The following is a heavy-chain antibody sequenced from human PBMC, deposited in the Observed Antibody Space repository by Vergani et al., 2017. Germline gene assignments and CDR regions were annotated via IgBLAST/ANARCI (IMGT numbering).Heavy chain of an antibody. Sequence: VQLQESGPRLVKPSETLSLICSVSGYSISSGYFWGWIRQSPGKGLEWLGTIDRTGRTHLSPSLKSRLTISVDTTKNQFSLRLTSATAADTAVYFCARDGISPAEIDPKNAFHVWCQGTRVSV. D-gene: IGHD1-14*01. CDR1: GYSISSGYF. V-gene: IGHV4-38-2*02. CDR3: ARDGISPAEIDPKNAFHV. CDR2: IDRTGRT. J-gene: IGHJ3*01.